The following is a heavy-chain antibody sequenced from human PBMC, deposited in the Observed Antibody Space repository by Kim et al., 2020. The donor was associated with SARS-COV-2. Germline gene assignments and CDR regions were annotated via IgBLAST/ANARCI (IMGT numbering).Heavy chain of an antibody. J-gene: IGHJ4*02. CDR1: GFTFSTYA. D-gene: IGHD3-10*01. CDR3: AKGSMVRGAFYFDY. CDR2: TSGSGGIT. Sequence: GGSLRLSCAASGFTFSTYAMSWVRQAPGKGLEWVSGTSGSGGITYYADSVRGRFAISRDNSKNTLYLQMNSLRAEDTAVYYCAKGSMVRGAFYFDYWGQG. V-gene: IGHV3-23*01.